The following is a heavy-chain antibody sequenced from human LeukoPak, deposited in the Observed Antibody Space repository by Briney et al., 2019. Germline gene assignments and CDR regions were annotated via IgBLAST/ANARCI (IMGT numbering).Heavy chain of an antibody. CDR1: GDSVSSNSAA. J-gene: IGHJ4*02. CDR2: TYYRSKWYN. V-gene: IGHV6-1*01. CDR3: AKSRRYLDWSIGDLDY. D-gene: IGHD3-9*01. Sequence: SQTLSLTCAISGDSVSSNSAAWNWIRQSPSRGLEWLGRTYYRSKWYNDYAVSVKSRITINPDTSKNQLSLQLSSVTPEDTAVYYCAKSRRYLDWSIGDLDYWGQGTLVTVSS.